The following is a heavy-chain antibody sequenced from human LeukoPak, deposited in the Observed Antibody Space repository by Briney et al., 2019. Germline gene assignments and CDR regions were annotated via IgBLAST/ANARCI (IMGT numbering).Heavy chain of an antibody. CDR3: ARNPDYYGSGRDY. J-gene: IGHJ4*02. CDR2: IYYSGST. Sequence: GSIYYSGSTYYNPSLKSRVTISVDTSKNQFSLKLSSVTAADTAVYYCARNPDYYGSGRDYWGQGTLVTVSS. D-gene: IGHD3-10*01. V-gene: IGHV4-39*07.